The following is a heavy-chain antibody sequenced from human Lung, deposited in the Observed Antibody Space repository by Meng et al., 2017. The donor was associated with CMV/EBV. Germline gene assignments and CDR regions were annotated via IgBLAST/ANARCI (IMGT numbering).Heavy chain of an antibody. CDR1: WDSVSSNSAS. V-gene: IGHV6-1*01. J-gene: IGHJ6*02. Sequence: SCAISWDSVSSNSASWNWIRQSPSRGLEWLGRTYYRSKWYDDYAMAVKSRITINPDTSKNQFSLQLNSVTPEDTAVYYCARDYYDSGAYYYTEEYYHGLDVWGQGTTVTVSS. D-gene: IGHD3-22*01. CDR2: TYYRSKWYD. CDR3: ARDYYDSGAYYYTEEYYHGLDV.